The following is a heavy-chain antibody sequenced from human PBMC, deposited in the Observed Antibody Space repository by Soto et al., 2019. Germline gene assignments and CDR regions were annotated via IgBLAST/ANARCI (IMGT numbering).Heavy chain of an antibody. J-gene: IGHJ4*02. Sequence: KTSETLSLTCAVYGGSFSGYYWSWIRQPPGKGLEWIGEINHSGSTNYNPSLKSRVTISVDTSKNQFSLKLSSVTAADTAVYYCARGKRAAAAAYFDYWGQGTLVTVSS. V-gene: IGHV4-34*01. CDR3: ARGKRAAAAAYFDY. CDR1: GGSFSGYY. CDR2: INHSGST. D-gene: IGHD6-13*01.